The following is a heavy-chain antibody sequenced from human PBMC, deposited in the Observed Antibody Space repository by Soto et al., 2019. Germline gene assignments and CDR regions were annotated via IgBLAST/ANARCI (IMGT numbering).Heavy chain of an antibody. CDR3: ARHIPLDYYDSSGGFDY. Sequence: SETLSLTCTVSGGSISSSSYYWGWIRQPPGKGLEWIGSIYYSGSTYYNPSLKSRVTISVDTSKNQFSLKLSSVTAADTAVYYCARHIPLDYYDSSGGFDYWGQGTLVTVSS. CDR2: IYYSGST. CDR1: GGSISSSSYY. D-gene: IGHD3-22*01. J-gene: IGHJ4*02. V-gene: IGHV4-39*01.